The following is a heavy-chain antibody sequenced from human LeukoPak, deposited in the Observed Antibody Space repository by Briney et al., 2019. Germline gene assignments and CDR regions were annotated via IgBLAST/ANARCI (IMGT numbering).Heavy chain of an antibody. CDR2: ISYDGSNK. V-gene: IGHV3-30*04. CDR3: ARDDGSYLFDY. CDR1: GFTFSSYA. Sequence: GGSLRLSCAASGFTFSSYATHWVRQAPGKGLEWVAVISYDGSNKYYADSVKGRFTISRDNSKNTLYLQMNSLRAEDTAVYYCARDDGSYLFDYWGQGTLVTVSS. J-gene: IGHJ4*02. D-gene: IGHD1-26*01.